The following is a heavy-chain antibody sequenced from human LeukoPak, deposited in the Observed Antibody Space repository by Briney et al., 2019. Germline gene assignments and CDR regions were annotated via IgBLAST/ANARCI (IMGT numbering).Heavy chain of an antibody. CDR1: GFTFTNAW. CDR2: IRSNSDGGTI. J-gene: IGHJ5*02. V-gene: IGHV3-15*07. D-gene: IGHD3-22*01. Sequence: GGSLRLSCATSGFTFTNAWMNWVRQAPGKGLEWVGRIRSNSDGGTIDYAAPVKGRFTLSRDDSKNTLYLQMNSLQTEDTAVYYCATDFYDSTWGQGTLVTVSS. CDR3: ATDFYDST.